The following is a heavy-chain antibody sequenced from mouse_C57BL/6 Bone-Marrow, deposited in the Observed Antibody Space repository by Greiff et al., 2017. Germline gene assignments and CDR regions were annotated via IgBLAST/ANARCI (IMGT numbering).Heavy chain of an antibody. CDR1: GYTFTSYG. CDR3: ARWDDYDGGYFDY. CDR2: IYPRSGNT. V-gene: IGHV1-81*01. J-gene: IGHJ2*01. D-gene: IGHD2-4*01. Sequence: VKLQESGAELARPGASVKLSCKASGYTFTSYGISWVKQRTGQGLEWIGEIYPRSGNTYYNEKFKGKATLTADKSSSTAYMELRSLTSEDSGVYFCARWDDYDGGYFDYWGQGTTLTVSS.